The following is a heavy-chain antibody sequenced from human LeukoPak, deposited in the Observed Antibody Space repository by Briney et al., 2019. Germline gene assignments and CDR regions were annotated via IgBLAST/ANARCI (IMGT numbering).Heavy chain of an antibody. Sequence: ASVTVSCTASGGTFSIYAISWVRQAPGQGLEWMGGIIPIFGTANYAQKFQGRVTITADESTSTAYMELSSLGSEDTAVYYCARTVTPYYYYYYGMDVWGQGTTVTVSS. CDR1: GGTFSIYA. J-gene: IGHJ6*02. V-gene: IGHV1-69*01. CDR3: ARTVTPYYYYYYGMDV. D-gene: IGHD4-17*01. CDR2: IIPIFGTA.